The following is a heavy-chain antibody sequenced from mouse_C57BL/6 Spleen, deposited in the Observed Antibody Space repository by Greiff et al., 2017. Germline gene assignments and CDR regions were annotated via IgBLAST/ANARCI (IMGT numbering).Heavy chain of an antibody. CDR2: IHPNSGST. V-gene: IGHV1-64*01. J-gene: IGHJ2*01. D-gene: IGHD1-1*01. CDR1: GYTFTSYW. Sequence: QVQLQQPGAELVKPGASVTLSCKASGYTFTSYWMHWVKQRPGQGLEWIGMIHPNSGSTNYNAKFKSKATLTVDKSSSTAYMQLSSLTSEDSAVYYCARRASYYGSSYGGLDYWGQGTTLTVSS. CDR3: ARRASYYGSSYGGLDY.